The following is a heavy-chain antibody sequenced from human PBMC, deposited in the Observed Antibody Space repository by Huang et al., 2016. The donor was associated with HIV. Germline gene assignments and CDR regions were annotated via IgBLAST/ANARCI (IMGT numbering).Heavy chain of an antibody. CDR1: GFSLSTGGVG. D-gene: IGHD3-9*01. CDR3: AHTDITEANYEILTGYWDY. Sequence: QITLKESGPTLVKPTQTLTLTCTFSGFSLSTGGVGVGLIRQPPGKALEWLAVIYWDDDKRYRPYLKSRRTITKDTSKNQVVLTMTNMDPVDTATYYCAHTDITEANYEILTGYWDYWGQGTLVTVSS. V-gene: IGHV2-5*02. J-gene: IGHJ4*02. CDR2: IYWDDDK.